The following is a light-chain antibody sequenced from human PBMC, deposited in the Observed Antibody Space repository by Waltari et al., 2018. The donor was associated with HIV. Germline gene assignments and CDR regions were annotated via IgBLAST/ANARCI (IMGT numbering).Light chain of an antibody. CDR3: QSFDSSLNAYV. Sequence: QSVLTQAPSVSGAPGQRVTISCTGSSSNIRVTFDVLWYQLLPGPSPELLIFANANRPSWVPYRFSGSKSGTSASLAITGLHPEDDAEYYCQSFDSSLNAYVFGTGTTVIVL. V-gene: IGLV1-40*01. J-gene: IGLJ1*01. CDR2: ANA. CDR1: SSNIRVTFD.